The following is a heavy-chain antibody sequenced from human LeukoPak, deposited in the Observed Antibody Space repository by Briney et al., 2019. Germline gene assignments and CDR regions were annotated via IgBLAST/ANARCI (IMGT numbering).Heavy chain of an antibody. CDR3: ARGGGQYCSSTSCSNWFDP. V-gene: IGHV1-69*02. Sequence: SVKVSCKASGGTFSSYTISWVRQAPGQGLGWMGRIIPILGIANYAQKFQGRVTITADKSTSTAYMELSSLRSEDTAVYYCARGGGQYCSSTSCSNWFDPWGQGTLVTVSS. D-gene: IGHD2-2*01. J-gene: IGHJ5*02. CDR1: GGTFSSYT. CDR2: IIPILGIA.